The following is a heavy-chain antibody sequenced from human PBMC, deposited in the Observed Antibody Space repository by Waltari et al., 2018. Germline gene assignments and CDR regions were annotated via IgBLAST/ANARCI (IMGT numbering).Heavy chain of an antibody. CDR2: INTDGSST. V-gene: IGHV3-74*02. J-gene: IGHJ4*02. CDR1: GFTFGTYW. CDR3: ARGTSNWDTYFGY. Sequence: EVQLVESGGGLVQPGGSLRLSCAVSGFTFGTYWMDWVRQDPGKGLVWVSRINTDGSSTNYADSVKGRFTISRDNAKNTLYLQMNSMRAEDTAVYFCARGTSNWDTYFGYWGQGTLVTVSS. D-gene: IGHD7-27*01.